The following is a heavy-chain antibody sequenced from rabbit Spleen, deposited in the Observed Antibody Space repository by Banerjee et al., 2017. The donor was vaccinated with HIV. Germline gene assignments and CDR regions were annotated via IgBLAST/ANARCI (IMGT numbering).Heavy chain of an antibody. J-gene: IGHJ6*01. CDR1: GFSFSRGYD. CDR2: IDTGSSGFT. Sequence: QEQLVESGGGLVQPEGSLTLTCTASGFSFSRGYDMCWVRQAPGKGLEWIACIDTGSSGFTYFASWAKGRFTISKTSSTTVTLQMTSLTAADTATYFCARDTSSSFSSYGMDLWGPGPSSPS. V-gene: IGHV1S45*01. CDR3: ARDTSSSFSSYGMDL. D-gene: IGHD1-1*01.